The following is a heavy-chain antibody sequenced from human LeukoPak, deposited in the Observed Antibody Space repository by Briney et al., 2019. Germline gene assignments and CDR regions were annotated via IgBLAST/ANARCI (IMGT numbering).Heavy chain of an antibody. Sequence: GGSLRLSCAASGFTFSNYWMGWVRQAPGKGLEWVANIKQDGSEKRYVDPVKGRFTISRDNAKNSLYLQMNSLRAEDTAVYYCARALLPSSWSHWGQGTLVTISS. CDR2: IKQDGSEK. V-gene: IGHV3-7*03. CDR1: GFTFSNYW. D-gene: IGHD6-13*01. CDR3: ARALLPSSWSH. J-gene: IGHJ4*02.